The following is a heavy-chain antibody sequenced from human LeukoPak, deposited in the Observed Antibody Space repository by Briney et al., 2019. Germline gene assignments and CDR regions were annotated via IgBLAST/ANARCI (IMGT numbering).Heavy chain of an antibody. CDR2: INSNSGDT. D-gene: IGHD1-26*01. J-gene: IGHJ5*02. V-gene: IGHV1-2*06. CDR3: AREIRRGAGDWFDP. CDR1: GYTFTTYH. Sequence: ASVKVSCKASGYTFTTYHLHWVRQAPGQGLEWMGRINSNSGDTNYAQKFQGRVTMTTDTSISTAYMDLSGLRSDDTAMYYCAREIRRGAGDWFDPWGQGTLVTVSS.